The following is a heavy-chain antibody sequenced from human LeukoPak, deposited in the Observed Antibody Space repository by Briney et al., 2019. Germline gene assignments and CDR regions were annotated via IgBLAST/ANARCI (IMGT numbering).Heavy chain of an antibody. V-gene: IGHV3-7*01. CDR2: IKEDGNEK. J-gene: IGHJ4*02. CDR3: AGGKLDFAF. CDR1: GFTFNNYW. D-gene: IGHD3-9*01. Sequence: GGSLRLSCAASGFTFNNYWMSWVRQAPGKGLEWVANIKEDGNEKYYVDSVKGRFIISRDNAKNAVYLQMNSLRAEDTAVYYCAGGKLDFAFWGQGTLVSVSS.